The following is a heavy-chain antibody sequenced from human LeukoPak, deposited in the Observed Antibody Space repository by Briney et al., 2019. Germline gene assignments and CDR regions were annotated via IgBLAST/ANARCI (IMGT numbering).Heavy chain of an antibody. CDR2: ISSSSYI. Sequence: GGSLRLSCAASGFTFSSYSMNWVRQAPGKGPEWVSSISSSSYIYYADSVKGRFTISRDNAKNSLYLQMNSLRAEDTAVYYCARDLFTPRTITRHLLWGQGTMVTVSS. V-gene: IGHV3-21*01. CDR3: ARDLFTPRTITRHLL. CDR1: GFTFSSYS. D-gene: IGHD3-9*01. J-gene: IGHJ3*01.